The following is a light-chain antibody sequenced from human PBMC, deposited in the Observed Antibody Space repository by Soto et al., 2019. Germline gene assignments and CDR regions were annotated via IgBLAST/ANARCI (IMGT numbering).Light chain of an antibody. Sequence: DIQMTQSPSTLSASVGDRVTIACRASQIINQCLAWYQQKPGKAPKFLIYKASNLESGVTSRFSGSGSGTDSTLTIKSLQADASATYYCQQCNSYPWTFGQGTKVEIK. J-gene: IGKJ1*01. CDR1: QIINQC. V-gene: IGKV1-5*03. CDR3: QQCNSYPWT. CDR2: KAS.